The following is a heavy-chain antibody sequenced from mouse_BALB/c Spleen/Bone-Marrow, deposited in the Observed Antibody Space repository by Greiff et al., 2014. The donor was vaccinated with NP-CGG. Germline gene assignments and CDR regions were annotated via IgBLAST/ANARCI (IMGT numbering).Heavy chain of an antibody. CDR3: ARDVGNYYAMDY. CDR1: GFSFTGYT. D-gene: IGHD2-1*01. V-gene: IGHV1-26*01. J-gene: IGHJ4*01. Sequence: VQLQQPGPELVKPGASMKISCKASGFSFTGYTMNWVKQSHGKNLEWIGLINPYTGETSYNQKFKGKATLTVDKSSSTAYMELLSLTSEDSAVYYCARDVGNYYAMDYWGQGTSVTVSS. CDR2: INPYTGET.